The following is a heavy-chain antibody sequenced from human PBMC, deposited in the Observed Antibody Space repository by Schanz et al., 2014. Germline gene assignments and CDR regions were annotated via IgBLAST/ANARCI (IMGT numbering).Heavy chain of an antibody. Sequence: QVQLQESGPGLVKPSQTLSLTCTVSGGSVSSGGDYWSWIRQHPGKGLEWIGFISYSGSPYYNPSLKSRVTISVDTSKNQFSLNLSSATAADTAVYYCARDRGHGDLPGDIWGQGTMVTVSS. CDR3: ARDRGHGDLPGDI. J-gene: IGHJ3*02. CDR1: GGSVSSGGDY. CDR2: ISYSGSP. V-gene: IGHV4-31*03. D-gene: IGHD4-17*01.